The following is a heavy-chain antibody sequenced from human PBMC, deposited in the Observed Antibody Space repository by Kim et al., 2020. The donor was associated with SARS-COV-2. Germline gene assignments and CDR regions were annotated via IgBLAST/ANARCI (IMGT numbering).Heavy chain of an antibody. CDR1: GFTVYNNY. V-gene: IGHV3-53*01. Sequence: GGSLRLSCAASGFTVYNNYMNWVRQAPGKGLEWVSVIYSGGETYYADSVKGRFTISRDDSKNTLFLHMSSLRADDTALYYCATSGMAMAGQGVAFDIWGRETMVTGSS. CDR2: IYSGGET. D-gene: IGHD6-19*01. J-gene: IGHJ3*02. CDR3: ATSGMAMAGQGVAFDI.